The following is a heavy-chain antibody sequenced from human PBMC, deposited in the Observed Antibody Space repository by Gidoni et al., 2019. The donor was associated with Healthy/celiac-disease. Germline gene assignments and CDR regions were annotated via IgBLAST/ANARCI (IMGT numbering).Heavy chain of an antibody. V-gene: IGHV3-21*04. J-gene: IGHJ4*02. CDR1: GFTFSSYS. CDR3: ARADYYDRRGYPDY. CDR2: ISSSSSYI. D-gene: IGHD3-22*01. Sequence: EVQLVESGGGLVKPGGSLRLSCAASGFTFSSYSMNWVRQAPGKGLEWVSSISSSSSYIYYADSVKGRFTISRDNAKKSLYLQMNSLRAEDTAVYYCARADYYDRRGYPDYWGQGNLVTVS.